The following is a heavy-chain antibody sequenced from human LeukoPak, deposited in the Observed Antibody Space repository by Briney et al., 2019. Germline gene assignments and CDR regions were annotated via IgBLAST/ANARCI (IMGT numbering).Heavy chain of an antibody. CDR3: ANLAIVVVPAAIDDNFDY. V-gene: IGHV3-30-3*01. CDR2: MSYDGDNK. J-gene: IGHJ4*02. CDR1: GFSFRTHA. D-gene: IGHD2-2*02. Sequence: GRSLRLSFVASGFSFRTHAIHWVRQAPGKGLEWIAFMSYDGDNKYYADSVKGRFTISRDNSKNTLYLQMNSLRAEDTAVYYCANLAIVVVPAAIDDNFDYWGQGTLVTVSS.